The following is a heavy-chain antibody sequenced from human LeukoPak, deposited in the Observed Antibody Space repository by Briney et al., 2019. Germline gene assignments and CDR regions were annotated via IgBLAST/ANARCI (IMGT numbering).Heavy chain of an antibody. CDR3: AGDQMGGSYYGYFQH. CDR2: ISAYNGNT. D-gene: IGHD1-26*01. J-gene: IGHJ1*01. CDR1: VYTFTTYG. V-gene: IGHV1-18*01. Sequence: ASVTVSCTPSVYTFTTYGISWVRQAPGQGREWMGWISAYNGNTKYAQKLQGRVTMTTDTSTSTAYIDLKSLRSDDTAVYYCAGDQMGGSYYGYFQHWGQGTLVTVSS.